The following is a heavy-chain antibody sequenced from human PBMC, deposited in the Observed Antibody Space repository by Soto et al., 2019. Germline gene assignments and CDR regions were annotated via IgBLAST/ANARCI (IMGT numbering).Heavy chain of an antibody. CDR1: GFTFSSYG. Sequence: QPGGSLRLSCAASGFTFSSYGMHWVRQAPGKGLEWVAVIWYDGSNKYYADSVKGRFTISRDNSKNTLYLQMNSLRAEDTAVYYCAREGVDLSSGSDLPNYYYGMDVWGQGTTVTVSS. V-gene: IGHV3-33*01. D-gene: IGHD6-19*01. CDR3: AREGVDLSSGSDLPNYYYGMDV. CDR2: IWYDGSNK. J-gene: IGHJ6*02.